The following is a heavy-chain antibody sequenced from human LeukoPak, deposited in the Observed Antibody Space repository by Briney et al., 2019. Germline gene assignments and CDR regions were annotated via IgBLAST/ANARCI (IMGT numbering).Heavy chain of an antibody. D-gene: IGHD1-26*01. V-gene: IGHV3-48*01. CDR1: GFTFSSYS. CDR3: ARDPYSGSYGNYYYYFMDV. Sequence: GGSLRLSCAASGFTFSSYSMNWVRQAPGKGLEWVSYISSSSSTIYYADSVKGRFTISRDNAKNSLYPQMNSLRAEDTAVYYCARDPYSGSYGNYYYYFMDVWGKGTTVTVSS. J-gene: IGHJ6*03. CDR2: ISSSSSTI.